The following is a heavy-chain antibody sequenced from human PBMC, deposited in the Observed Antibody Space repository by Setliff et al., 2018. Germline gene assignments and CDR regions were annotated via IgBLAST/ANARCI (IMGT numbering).Heavy chain of an antibody. V-gene: IGHV3-11*06. J-gene: IGHJ4*02. CDR3: ARDQDGRGPAADY. Sequence: GGSLRLSCAASGFTFGDYGLSWVRQGPGKGLEWISYISSGSSSYTNYAESVKGRFTISRDNAKNTLFLQMNSLRVEDTAVYYCARDQDGRGPAADYWGQGTLVTVSS. CDR1: GFTFGDYG. D-gene: IGHD2-2*01. CDR2: ISSGSSSYT.